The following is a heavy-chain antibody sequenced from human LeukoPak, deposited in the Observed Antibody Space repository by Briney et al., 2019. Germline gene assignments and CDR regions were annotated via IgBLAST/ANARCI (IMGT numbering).Heavy chain of an antibody. CDR3: ARGAGYYDILTGYIRGYFFDY. V-gene: IGHV4-59*01. J-gene: IGHJ4*02. D-gene: IGHD3-9*01. CDR1: GGSISSYY. Sequence: SETLSLTCTVSGGSISSYYWSWIRQPPGKGLEWIGYIYYSGSTNYNPSLKSRVTISVDTSKNQFSLKLSSVTAADTAVYYCARGAGYYDILTGYIRGYFFDYWGQGILVTVSS. CDR2: IYYSGST.